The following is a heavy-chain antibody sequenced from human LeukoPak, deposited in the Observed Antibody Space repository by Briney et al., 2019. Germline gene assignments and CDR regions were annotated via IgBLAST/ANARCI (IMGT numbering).Heavy chain of an antibody. CDR3: AQVLDCTRASCSVGFGWFDS. CDR2: IYHSGST. D-gene: IGHD2-2*01. J-gene: IGHJ5*01. CDR1: GGSISSSNW. Sequence: SETLSLTCDVSGGSISSSNWWSWVRQPPGKGLEWIGEIYHSGSTNYNPSLKSRVTMSVDTSKNQFSLQLSSVTAADTAVYYCAQVLDCTRASCSVGFGWFDSWGQGTLVTVSS. V-gene: IGHV4-4*02.